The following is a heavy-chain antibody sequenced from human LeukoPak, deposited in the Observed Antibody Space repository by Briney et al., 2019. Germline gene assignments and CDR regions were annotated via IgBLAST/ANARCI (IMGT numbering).Heavy chain of an antibody. J-gene: IGHJ4*02. Sequence: PGGSLRLSCAASGFTVSSNYMSWVRQAPGKGLEWVSVIYSGGSTYYADSVKGRFTISRDNSKNTLYLQMNSLRAEDTAVYYCARASDIAAAPFDYWGQGTLVTVSS. CDR1: GFTVSSNY. V-gene: IGHV3-66*01. CDR3: ARASDIAAAPFDY. D-gene: IGHD6-13*01. CDR2: IYSGGST.